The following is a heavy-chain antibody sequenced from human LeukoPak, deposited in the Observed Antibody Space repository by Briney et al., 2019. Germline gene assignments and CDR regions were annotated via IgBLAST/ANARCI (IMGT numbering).Heavy chain of an antibody. J-gene: IGHJ6*04. CDR2: ISSSGSTI. CDR1: GFSVRTYW. CDR3: AELGITMIGGV. V-gene: IGHV3-48*03. Sequence: GGSLRLSCAASGFSVRTYWMSWVRQAPGKGLEWVSYISSSGSTIYYADSVKGRFTISGDNAKNSLYLQMNSLRAEDTAVYYCAELGITMIGGVWGKGTTVTISS. D-gene: IGHD3-10*02.